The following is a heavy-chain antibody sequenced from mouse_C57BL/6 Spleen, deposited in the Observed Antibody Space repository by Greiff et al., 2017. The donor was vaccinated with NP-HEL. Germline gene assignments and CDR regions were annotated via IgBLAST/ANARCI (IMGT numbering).Heavy chain of an antibody. Sequence: EVQLQQSGTVLARPGASVKMSCKTSGYTFTSYWMHWVKQRPGQGLEWIGAIYPGNSDTSYNQKFKGKAKLTAVTSASTAYMELSSLTNEDSAVYYCTRFHFSLEGGSSYYAMDYWGQGTSVTVSS. D-gene: IGHD1-1*01. J-gene: IGHJ4*01. CDR2: IYPGNSDT. CDR1: GYTFTSYW. V-gene: IGHV1-5*01. CDR3: TRFHFSLEGGSSYYAMDY.